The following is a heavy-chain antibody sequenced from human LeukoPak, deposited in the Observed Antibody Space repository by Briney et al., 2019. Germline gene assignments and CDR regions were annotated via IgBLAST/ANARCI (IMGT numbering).Heavy chain of an antibody. J-gene: IGHJ4*02. V-gene: IGHV1-18*01. Sequence: ASVKVSCKASGYTFTSYGISWVRQAPGQGLEWMGWISAYNGNTNYAQKLQGRVTMTTDTSTSTAYMELRSLRSDDTAAYYCARDWGIAVAGEGGYWGQGTLVTVSS. CDR1: GYTFTSYG. CDR2: ISAYNGNT. D-gene: IGHD6-19*01. CDR3: ARDWGIAVAGEGGY.